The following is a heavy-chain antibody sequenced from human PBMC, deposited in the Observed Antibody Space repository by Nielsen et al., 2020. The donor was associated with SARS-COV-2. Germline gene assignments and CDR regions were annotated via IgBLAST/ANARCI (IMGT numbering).Heavy chain of an antibody. CDR3: ARDPGLFYGSGSYYPAIYYYYGMDV. J-gene: IGHJ6*02. V-gene: IGHV1-18*01. Sequence: ASVKVSCKASGYTFTSYGISWVRQAPGQGLEWMGWISAYNGNTNYAQKLQGRVTMTTDTSTGTAYMELRSLRSDDTAVYYCARDPGLFYGSGSYYPAIYYYYGMDVWGQGTTVTVSS. CDR1: GYTFTSYG. D-gene: IGHD3-10*01. CDR2: ISAYNGNT.